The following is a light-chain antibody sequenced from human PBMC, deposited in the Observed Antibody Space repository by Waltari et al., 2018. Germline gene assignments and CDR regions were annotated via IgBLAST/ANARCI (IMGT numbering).Light chain of an antibody. Sequence: QSLLYTTNDKNYLAWYQQKPGQPPKLLFCWATSGHSVLPYRFRGRCSATDFTLTISVLQAEDVAVYYGQQYYSRRTFGEGTRVEIK. V-gene: IGKV4-1*01. CDR1: QSLLYTTNDKNY. CDR2: WAT. J-gene: IGKJ1*01. CDR3: QQYYSRRT.